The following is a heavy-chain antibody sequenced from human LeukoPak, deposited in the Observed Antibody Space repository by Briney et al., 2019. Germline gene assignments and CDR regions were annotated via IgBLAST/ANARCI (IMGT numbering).Heavy chain of an antibody. D-gene: IGHD6-13*01. CDR2: IYHSGST. Sequence: SETLSLTCTVSGYSLSRGYYWGWIRQPPGKRLEWIGAIYHSGSTYYNPSLKSRVTISVDPSKNQFSLKLTSVTAADTAVYFCARTDWGRQLGPPDNWGQGTLVTVSS. J-gene: IGHJ4*02. CDR3: ARTDWGRQLGPPDN. CDR1: GYSLSRGYY. V-gene: IGHV4-38-2*02.